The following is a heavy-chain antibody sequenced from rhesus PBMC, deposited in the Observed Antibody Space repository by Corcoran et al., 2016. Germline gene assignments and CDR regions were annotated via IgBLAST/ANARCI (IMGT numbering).Heavy chain of an antibody. V-gene: IGHV4-122*02. CDR1: GGSISSGYYY. D-gene: IGHD4-23*01. Sequence: QVQLQESGPGLVKPSETLSLTCAVSGGSISSGYYYWSWIRQPPVKGLEWIWYITDNGRTTYYPSLKSRVTISRDTSKNQFYLKLSSVTAADPAVYYCARMNTVYWYFDLWGPGTPITISS. CDR2: ITDNGRT. J-gene: IGHJ2*01. CDR3: ARMNTVYWYFDL.